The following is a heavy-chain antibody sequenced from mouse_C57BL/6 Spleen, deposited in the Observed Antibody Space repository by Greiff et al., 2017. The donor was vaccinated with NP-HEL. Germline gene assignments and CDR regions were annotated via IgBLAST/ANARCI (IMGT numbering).Heavy chain of an antibody. CDR1: GFSLSTSGMG. J-gene: IGHJ4*01. CDR2: ISWDDDK. D-gene: IGHD2-10*02. V-gene: IGHV8-12*01. CDR3: ARTPRYGFYAMDY. Sequence: QVTLKVSGPGILQSSQTLSLTCSFSGFSLSTSGMGVSWIRQPSGKGLEWLAHISWDDDKRYNPSLKSRLTISTDTSRNQVFLKITSVDTADTATYYCARTPRYGFYAMDYWGQGTSVTVSS.